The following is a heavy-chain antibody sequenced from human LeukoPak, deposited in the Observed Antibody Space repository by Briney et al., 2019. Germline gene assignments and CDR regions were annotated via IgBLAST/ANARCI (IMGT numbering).Heavy chain of an antibody. V-gene: IGHV4-39*07. CDR3: AREAPLWSGSNYYYYMDV. CDR1: GGSISSSSYY. Sequence: PSETLSLTCTVSGGSISSSSYYWGWIRQPPGKGLEWIGEGGDRGGTKFNPSLKGRATISADTSKNQFSLKLFSVTAADTAVYYCAREAPLWSGSNYYYYMDVWGKGTTVTVSS. J-gene: IGHJ6*03. D-gene: IGHD3-3*01. CDR2: GGDRGGT.